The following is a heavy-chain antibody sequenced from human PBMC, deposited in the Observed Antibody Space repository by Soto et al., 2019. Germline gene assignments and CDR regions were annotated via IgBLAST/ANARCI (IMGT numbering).Heavy chain of an antibody. CDR1: GGSISSYY. CDR3: ARGDFWSGSSNWFDP. D-gene: IGHD3-3*01. V-gene: IGHV4-59*01. CDR2: IYYSGST. Sequence: SETLSLTCTVSGGSISSYYWSWIRQPPGKGLEWIGYIYYSGSTNYNPSLKSRVTISVDTSKNQFSLKLSSVTAADTAVYYCARGDFWSGSSNWFDPWGQGTLVTVSS. J-gene: IGHJ5*02.